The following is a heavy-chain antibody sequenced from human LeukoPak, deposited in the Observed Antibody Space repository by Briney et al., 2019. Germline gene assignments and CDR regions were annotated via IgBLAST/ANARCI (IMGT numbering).Heavy chain of an antibody. D-gene: IGHD3-10*01. V-gene: IGHV3-33*01. CDR1: GFTFSSYG. Sequence: GGSLRLSCAASGFTFSSYGMDWVRQAPGKGLEWVAAIWYDGSNKHYADSVKGRFTISRDNAKNSLYLQMNSLRDEDTAVYYCARDLSGRYAFDIWGQGTMVTVSS. CDR3: ARDLSGRYAFDI. CDR2: IWYDGSNK. J-gene: IGHJ3*02.